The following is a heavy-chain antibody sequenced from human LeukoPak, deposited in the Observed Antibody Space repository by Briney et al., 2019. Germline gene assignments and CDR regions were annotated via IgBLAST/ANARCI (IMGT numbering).Heavy chain of an antibody. Sequence: GGSLRLSCAASGFTFSSYSMNWVRQAPGKGLEWVSSISSSSSYIYYAASMKGRFTISRDNAKNSLYLQMNSLTAEDTAVYYSARDRAAAGTRKSDTWGEGT. D-gene: IGHD6-13*01. V-gene: IGHV3-21*01. J-gene: IGHJ5*02. CDR1: GFTFSSYS. CDR2: ISSSSSYI. CDR3: ARDRAAAGTRKSDT.